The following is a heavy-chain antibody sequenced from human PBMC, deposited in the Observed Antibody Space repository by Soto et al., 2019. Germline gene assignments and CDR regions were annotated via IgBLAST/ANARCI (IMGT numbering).Heavy chain of an antibody. J-gene: IGHJ5*02. CDR2: IYYSGST. CDR1: GGSISSGGYY. Sequence: QVQLQESGPGLVKPSQTLSLTCTVSGGSISSGGYYWSWIRQHPGKGLEWIGYIYYSGSTYYNPSLKSRVTISVDTSKNQFSLKLSSVTAADTAVYYCARGFYPPPRVILGDWFDPWGQGTLVTVSS. CDR3: ARGFYPPPRVILGDWFDP. D-gene: IGHD3-16*02. V-gene: IGHV4-31*03.